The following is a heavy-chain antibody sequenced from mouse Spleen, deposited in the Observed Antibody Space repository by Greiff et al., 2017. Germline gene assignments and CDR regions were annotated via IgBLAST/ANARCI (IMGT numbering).Heavy chain of an antibody. V-gene: IGHV1-15*01. CDR1: GYTFTDYE. D-gene: IGHD1-1*01. J-gene: IGHJ3*01. Sequence: VQRVESGAELVRPGASVTLSCKASGYTFTDYEMHWVKQTPVHGLEWIGAIDPETGGTAYNQKFKGKAILTADKSSSTAYMELRSLTSEDSAVYYCTRRGTTVVEGFAYWGQGTLVTVSA. CDR3: TRRGTTVVEGFAY. CDR2: IDPETGGT.